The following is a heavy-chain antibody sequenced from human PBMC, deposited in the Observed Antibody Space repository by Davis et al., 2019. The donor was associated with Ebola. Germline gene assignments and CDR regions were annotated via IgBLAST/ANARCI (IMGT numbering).Heavy chain of an antibody. V-gene: IGHV5-10-1*01. J-gene: IGHJ6*02. Sequence: WWSWVRQPPGKGLEWMGRIDPSDSYTNYSPSFQGHVTISADKSISTAYLQWSSLKASDTAMYYCATHKYYYYGMDVWGQGTTVTVSS. CDR2: IDPSDSYT. CDR1: W. CDR3: ATHKYYYYGMDV.